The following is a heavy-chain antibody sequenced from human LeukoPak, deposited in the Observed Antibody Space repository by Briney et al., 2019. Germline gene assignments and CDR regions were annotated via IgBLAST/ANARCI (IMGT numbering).Heavy chain of an antibody. Sequence: AGGSLRLPCTASGFTFSKYAMHWVRQAPGKEPEWVAIVSYDGSYKYYADSVKGRFTISRDSSKNKIYLQMNSLRAEDTAVYYCAKDLFSDYDSSGFYDHWGRGSLVTVSS. CDR1: GFTFSKYA. J-gene: IGHJ5*02. CDR3: AKDLFSDYDSSGFYDH. D-gene: IGHD3-22*01. V-gene: IGHV3-30*18. CDR2: VSYDGSYK.